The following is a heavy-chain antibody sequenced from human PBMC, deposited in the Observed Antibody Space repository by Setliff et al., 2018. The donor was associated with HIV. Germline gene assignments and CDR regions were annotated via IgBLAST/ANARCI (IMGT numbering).Heavy chain of an antibody. CDR3: ATDPSGPVFYHDIGASPVADYLHY. CDR2: ISPDSTYI. J-gene: IGHJ1*01. V-gene: IGHV3-21*03. Sequence: GGSLRLSCAASGFTFNDFSMNWVRQAPGKGLEWVSSISPDSTYIYYADSMKGRFFISRDDSKNALFLQIDSLKTEDTAVYYCATDPSGPVFYHDIGASPVADYLHYWGLGTLVTVSS. D-gene: IGHD3-22*01. CDR1: GFTFNDFS.